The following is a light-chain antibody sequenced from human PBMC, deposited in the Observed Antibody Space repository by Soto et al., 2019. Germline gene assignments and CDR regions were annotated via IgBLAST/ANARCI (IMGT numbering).Light chain of an antibody. CDR3: NSYSSTKTYV. J-gene: IGLJ1*01. V-gene: IGLV2-8*01. CDR1: NSDVGGYNY. CDR2: EVT. Sequence: QSALTQPPSASGSPGQSVTISCTGTNSDVGGYNYVSWYQQHPGKVPKLMIYEVTKRPSGVPDRFSGSKSGNTASLTVSGLQAEDEADYYCNSYSSTKTYVFGTGTKVTVL.